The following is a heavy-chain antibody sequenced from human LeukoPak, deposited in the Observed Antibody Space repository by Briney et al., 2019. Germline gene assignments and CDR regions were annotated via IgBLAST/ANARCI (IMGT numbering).Heavy chain of an antibody. CDR1: GESFSGYY. J-gene: IGHJ4*02. Sequence: SETLSLTCAVYGESFSGYYWSWIRQPPGKGLTWIGEINHSGIINYNPSLKSRVTISLDTSKSQFSLKLSSVTAADTAVYCCARGKYDSGGYYLDYWGQGTLVTVSS. V-gene: IGHV4-34*01. CDR2: INHSGII. CDR3: ARGKYDSGGYYLDY. D-gene: IGHD3-22*01.